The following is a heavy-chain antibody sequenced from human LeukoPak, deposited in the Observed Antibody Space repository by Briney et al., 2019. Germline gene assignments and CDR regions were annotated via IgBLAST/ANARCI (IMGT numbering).Heavy chain of an antibody. CDR1: GFTFSSFW. CDR3: AKDPGYSSGAMGGWHDY. J-gene: IGHJ4*02. V-gene: IGHV3-7*03. Sequence: GGSLRLSCAASGFTFSSFWMNWVRQAPGKGLEWVANIKEDGSEKYYVDSVKGRFTISRDNAKNSLYLQMNSLRAEDTAVYYCAKDPGYSSGAMGGWHDYWGQGTLVTVSS. CDR2: IKEDGSEK. D-gene: IGHD6-19*01.